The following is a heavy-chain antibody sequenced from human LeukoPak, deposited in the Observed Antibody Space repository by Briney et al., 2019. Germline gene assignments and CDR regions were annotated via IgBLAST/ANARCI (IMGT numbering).Heavy chain of an antibody. CDR2: IFYSGST. CDR3: VRGNYDSRGYSNAFDI. CDR1: GGSISSYH. J-gene: IGHJ3*02. V-gene: IGHV4-59*01. D-gene: IGHD3-22*01. Sequence: SETLSPTCTVSGGSISSYHWSWIRQPPGKRLEWIGFIFYSGSTNSHPSLKSRAAISIETSENQFSLKLSSVTAADTAVYYCVRGNYDSRGYSNAFDIWGQGAMVTVSS.